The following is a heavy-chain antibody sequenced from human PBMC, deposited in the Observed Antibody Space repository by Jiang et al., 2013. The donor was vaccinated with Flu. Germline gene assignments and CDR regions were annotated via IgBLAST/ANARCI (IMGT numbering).Heavy chain of an antibody. D-gene: IGHD3-22*01. J-gene: IGHJ4*02. CDR1: GFSLSTSGMC. CDR3: ARTTYYYDKSGYHPFDF. CDR2: IDWDDGK. V-gene: IGHV2-70*01. Sequence: TQTLTLTCAFSGFSLSTSGMCVSWIRQPPGKALEWLALIDWDDGKYYSTSLKTRLTISKDTPKNQVVLTMTNMDPVDTATYYCARTTYYYDKSGYHPFDFWGQGALVTVSS.